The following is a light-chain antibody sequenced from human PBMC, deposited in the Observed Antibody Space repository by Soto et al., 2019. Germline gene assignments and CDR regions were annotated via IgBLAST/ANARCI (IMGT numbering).Light chain of an antibody. CDR3: QQYVSSPYT. Sequence: EIVLTQSPGTLSLSPGERATLSCRASQSVSSSYLAWYQQKPGQAPRLLIYGASSRATGIPDRFSGSGSGTDFTLTISRLEPEDFAVYYCQQYVSSPYTFGHGTKLESK. J-gene: IGKJ2*01. CDR1: QSVSSSY. CDR2: GAS. V-gene: IGKV3-20*01.